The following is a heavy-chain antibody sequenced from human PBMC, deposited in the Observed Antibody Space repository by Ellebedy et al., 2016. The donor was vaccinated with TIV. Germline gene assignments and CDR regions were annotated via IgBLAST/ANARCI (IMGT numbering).Heavy chain of an antibody. CDR2: INSDGSST. V-gene: IGHV3-74*01. CDR1: GFTFSSYW. J-gene: IGHJ6*02. CDR3: ARNKYPYYYYYGMDV. D-gene: IGHD2-2*01. Sequence: GESLKISXAASGFTFSSYWMHWVRQAPGKGLVWVSRINSDGSSTSYADSVKGRFTISRDNAKNTLYLQMNSLRAEDTAVYYCARNKYPYYYYYGMDVWGQGTTVTVSS.